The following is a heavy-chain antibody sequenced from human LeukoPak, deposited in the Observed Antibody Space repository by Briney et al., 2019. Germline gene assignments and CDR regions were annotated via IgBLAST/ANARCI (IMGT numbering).Heavy chain of an antibody. V-gene: IGHV3-74*01. CDR1: GFTLSSYW. J-gene: IGHJ4*02. CDR3: ARDPYLGPFDY. D-gene: IGHD3/OR15-3a*01. CDR2: IKSDGSSA. Sequence: GGSLRLSCAASGFTLSSYWMHWVRQAPGKGLVWVSRIKSDGSSASYADSVKGRFTISRDNAKNTLSLQMNSLRAEDTAVYYCARDPYLGPFDYWGQGTLVTVSS.